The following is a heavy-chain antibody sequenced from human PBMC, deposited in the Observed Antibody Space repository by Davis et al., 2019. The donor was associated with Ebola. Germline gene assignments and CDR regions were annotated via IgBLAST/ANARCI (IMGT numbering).Heavy chain of an antibody. D-gene: IGHD3-22*01. V-gene: IGHV4-39*01. CDR3: ARTMIVVAGMDV. Sequence: SETLSLTCTVSGGSISSSSYYWGWIRQPPGKGLEWIGSIYYSGSTYYNSSLKSRVTISVDTSKNQSSLKLSSVTAAVTAVYYWARTMIVVAGMDVWGQGTTVTVAS. J-gene: IGHJ6*02. CDR2: IYYSGST. CDR1: GGSISSSSYY.